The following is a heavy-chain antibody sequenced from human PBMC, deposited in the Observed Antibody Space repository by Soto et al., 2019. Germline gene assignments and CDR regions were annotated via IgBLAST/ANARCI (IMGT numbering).Heavy chain of an antibody. J-gene: IGHJ6*02. D-gene: IGHD1-7*01. CDR3: AREELELPDYYYGMDV. V-gene: IGHV3-53*01. Sequence: GGSLRLSCAASGFTVSSNYMSWVRQAPGKGLEWVSVIYSGGSTYYADSVKGRFTISRDNSKNTLYLQVNSLRAEDTAVYYCAREELELPDYYYGMDVWGQGTTVTVSS. CDR2: IYSGGST. CDR1: GFTVSSNY.